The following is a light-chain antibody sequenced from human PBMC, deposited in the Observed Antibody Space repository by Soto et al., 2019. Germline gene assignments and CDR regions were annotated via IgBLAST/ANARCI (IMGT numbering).Light chain of an antibody. Sequence: QSALTQPASVSGSPGQSITISCTGTISDVGGYNYVSWYQQHPGKAPKLMIYEVSNRPSGVSNRFSGSKSGNTASLTISGLQAEDEADYYCCSYTSSGTYVFGTGTRSPS. J-gene: IGLJ1*01. V-gene: IGLV2-14*01. CDR1: ISDVGGYNY. CDR2: EVS. CDR3: CSYTSSGTYV.